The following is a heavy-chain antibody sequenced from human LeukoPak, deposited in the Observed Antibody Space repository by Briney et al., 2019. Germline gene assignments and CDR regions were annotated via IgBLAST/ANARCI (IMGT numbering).Heavy chain of an antibody. D-gene: IGHD3-9*01. Sequence: ASVKVPCKASGYTFTGYYMHWVRQAPGQGLEWMGWINPNSGGTNYAQKFQGRVTMTRDTSISTAYMELSRLRSDDTAVYYCARDHHYDILTGLDCYFDYWGQGTLVTVSS. CDR3: ARDHHYDILTGLDCYFDY. J-gene: IGHJ4*02. CDR2: INPNSGGT. V-gene: IGHV1-2*02. CDR1: GYTFTGYY.